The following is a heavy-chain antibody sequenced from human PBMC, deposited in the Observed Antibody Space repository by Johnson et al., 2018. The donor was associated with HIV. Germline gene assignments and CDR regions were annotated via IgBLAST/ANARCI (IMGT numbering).Heavy chain of an antibody. CDR3: ARAEWDGYNRRSRSAFDI. Sequence: QVQLVESGGGVVQPGGSLRLSCAASGFSFSSYGFHWVRQAPGKGLEWVAFIRYDGSGKYYADSVKGRFTISRDNSKNTLYLQMNSLRAEDTAVYYCARAEWDGYNRRSRSAFDIWGQGTMVTVSS. J-gene: IGHJ3*02. D-gene: IGHD5-24*01. CDR1: GFSFSSYG. V-gene: IGHV3-30*02. CDR2: IRYDGSGK.